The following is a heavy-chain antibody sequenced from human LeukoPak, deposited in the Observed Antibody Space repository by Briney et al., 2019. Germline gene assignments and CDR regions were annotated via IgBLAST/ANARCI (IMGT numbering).Heavy chain of an antibody. CDR1: GYTFTSYG. J-gene: IGHJ4*02. V-gene: IGHV1-18*01. CDR2: ISAYNGNT. CDR3: ARSDIAVAGKGYFDY. Sequence: ASVNVSCKASGYTFTSYGISWVRQAPGQGLEWMGWISAYNGNTNYAQKLQGRVTMTTDTSTSTAYMELRSLRSDDTAVYYCARSDIAVAGKGYFDYWGQGTLVTVSS. D-gene: IGHD6-19*01.